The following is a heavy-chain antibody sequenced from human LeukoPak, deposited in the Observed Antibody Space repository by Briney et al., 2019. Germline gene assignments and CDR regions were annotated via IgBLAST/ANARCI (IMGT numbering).Heavy chain of an antibody. V-gene: IGHV4-59*08. CDR1: GGFISTFY. D-gene: IGHD3-10*01. CDR3: ARLRSGRVDY. Sequence: SETLSLTCNVSGGFISTFYWSWIRQPPGEGLEWIGYIHYSGLTNYNPSLKSRVTISVDTSKNQFSLRLTSVTAADTAVYYCARLRSGRVDYWGQGTLVTVSS. CDR2: IHYSGLT. J-gene: IGHJ4*02.